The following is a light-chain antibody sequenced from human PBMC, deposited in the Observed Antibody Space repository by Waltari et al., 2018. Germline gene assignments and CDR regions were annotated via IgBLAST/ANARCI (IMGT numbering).Light chain of an antibody. Sequence: QSALTQPASVSGSPGQSNTISCTGTNNDIGSYNLVSWYQPHPGKAPKVIIFEVNKRPSGVSNRFSGSKSGNTASLTVSGLHPEDEADYYCCSYAGTPRVVFGGGTKLTVL. V-gene: IGLV2-23*02. CDR2: EVN. CDR3: CSYAGTPRVV. CDR1: NNDIGSYNL. J-gene: IGLJ2*01.